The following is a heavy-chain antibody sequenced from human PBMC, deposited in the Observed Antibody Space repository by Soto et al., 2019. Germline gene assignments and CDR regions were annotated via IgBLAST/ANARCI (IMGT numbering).Heavy chain of an antibody. D-gene: IGHD6-6*01. V-gene: IGHV3-74*01. CDR1: GFIFSSHW. CDR3: ARDRPDISNPTDHPMFDY. Sequence: EVQLEESGGGLVQPGGSLRLSGEASGFIFSSHWMHWVRQSAEKGLVWVSRLNSDGSSTAYGDSVKGRVTISRDNAKNTLYLQMNSLRVEDTAVYYCARDRPDISNPTDHPMFDYWSQRTQVTVCS. J-gene: IGHJ4*02. CDR2: LNSDGSST.